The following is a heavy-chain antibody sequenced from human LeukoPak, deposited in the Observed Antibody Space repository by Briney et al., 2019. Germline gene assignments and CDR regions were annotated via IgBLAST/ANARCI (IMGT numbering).Heavy chain of an antibody. D-gene: IGHD5-18*01. CDR1: GLTFSSYA. CDR3: AKDPRYSYGPNWFDP. Sequence: GGSLRLSCAASGLTFSSYAMSWVRQAPGKGLEWVSAISGSGGSTYYADSVKGRFTISRDNSKNTLYLQMNSLRAEDTAVYYCAKDPRYSYGPNWFDPWGQGTLVTVSS. J-gene: IGHJ5*02. V-gene: IGHV3-23*01. CDR2: ISGSGGST.